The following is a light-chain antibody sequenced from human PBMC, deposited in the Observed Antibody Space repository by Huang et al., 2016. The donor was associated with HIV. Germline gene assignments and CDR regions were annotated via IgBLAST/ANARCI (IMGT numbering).Light chain of an antibody. J-gene: IGKJ5*01. Sequence: AVQLTQSPSSLSASVGDTVIISCRASQDIGTSLAWYHQRTGRAPKLLISAASSLQTGVPSRFSGVSAVTYFSLFITNLQPEDFATYYCQQLHTYPITFGQGTRLDIK. V-gene: IGKV1-13*02. CDR2: AAS. CDR3: QQLHTYPIT. CDR1: QDIGTS.